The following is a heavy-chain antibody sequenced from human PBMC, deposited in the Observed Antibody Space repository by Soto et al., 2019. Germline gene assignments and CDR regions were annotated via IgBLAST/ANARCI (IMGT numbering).Heavy chain of an antibody. CDR2: IYYSGST. V-gene: IGHV4-59*08. CDR1: GGSISSYY. D-gene: IGHD4-17*01. Sequence: QVQLQESGPGLVKPSETLSLTCTVSGGSISSYYWSWIRQPPGKGLEWIGYIYYSGSTNYNPSLQSRVTISVDTSKNQFSLKLSSVTAADTAVYYCARRYGGHFDYWGQGTLVTVSS. CDR3: ARRYGGHFDY. J-gene: IGHJ4*02.